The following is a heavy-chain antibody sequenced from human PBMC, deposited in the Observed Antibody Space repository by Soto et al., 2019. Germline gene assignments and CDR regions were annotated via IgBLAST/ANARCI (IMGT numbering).Heavy chain of an antibody. CDR2: IYYSGST. CDR3: ASGGTTIFGVVIPFGMDV. CDR1: GGSISSYY. Sequence: SETLSLTCTVSGGSISSYYWSWIRQPPGKGLEWIGYIYYSGSTNYNPSLKSRVTISVDTSKNQFSLKLSSVTAADTAVYYCASGGTTIFGVVIPFGMDVWGQGTTVTVSS. D-gene: IGHD3-3*01. J-gene: IGHJ6*02. V-gene: IGHV4-59*01.